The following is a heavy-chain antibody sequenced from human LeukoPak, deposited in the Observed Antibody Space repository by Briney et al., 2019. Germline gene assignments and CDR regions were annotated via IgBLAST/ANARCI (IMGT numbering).Heavy chain of an antibody. V-gene: IGHV4-59*08. Sequence: SETLSLTCAVYGGSFSGYYWSWIRQPPGKGLEWIGYIYYSGSTNYNPSLKSRVTISVDTSKNQFSLKLSSVTAADTAVYYCARRSGIAAAGILGYYYYGMDVWGQGTTVTVSS. CDR2: IYYSGST. D-gene: IGHD6-13*01. J-gene: IGHJ6*02. CDR3: ARRSGIAAAGILGYYYYGMDV. CDR1: GGSFSGYY.